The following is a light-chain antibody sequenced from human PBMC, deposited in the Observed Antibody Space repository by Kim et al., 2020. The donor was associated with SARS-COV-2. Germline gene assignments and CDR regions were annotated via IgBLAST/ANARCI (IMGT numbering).Light chain of an antibody. J-gene: IGLJ3*02. V-gene: IGLV6-57*02. Sequence: KTVTMSCSGSSGSIASNYVQWYQQRPGSAPTTVIYEDNQRPSGVPDRFSGSIDSSSNSASLTISGLKTEDEADYYCQSYDSSNQKVFGGGTQLTVL. CDR1: SGSIASNY. CDR3: QSYDSSNQKV. CDR2: EDN.